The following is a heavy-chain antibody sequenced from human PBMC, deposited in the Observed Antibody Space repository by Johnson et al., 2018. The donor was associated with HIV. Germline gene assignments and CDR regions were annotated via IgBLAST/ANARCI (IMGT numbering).Heavy chain of an antibody. V-gene: IGHV3-15*01. CDR2: IKSKTDRGTR. CDR3: CTVSGGLPPRGEN. D-gene: IGHD3-16*01. CDR1: GFTFTNAW. J-gene: IGHJ3*01. Sequence: MLLVESGGGLVKPGGSLRLSCAVSGFTFTNAWMSWVRQAPGKGLEWVGHIKSKTDRGTRDYAAPVKGRFSISRDDSENTLYLQMNSLKTEDTAIYYCCTVSGGLPPRGENWGQGTMVTVSS.